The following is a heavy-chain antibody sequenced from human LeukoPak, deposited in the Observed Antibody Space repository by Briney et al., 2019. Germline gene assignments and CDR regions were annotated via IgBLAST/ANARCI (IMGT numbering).Heavy chain of an antibody. CDR3: ARDLRGYSYGYFDY. V-gene: IGHV3-53*01. D-gene: IGHD5-18*01. CDR2: IYSGGST. J-gene: IGHJ4*02. CDR1: GFTFSGSA. Sequence: PGGSLRLSCAASGFTFSGSAMHWVRQAPGKGLEWVSVIYSGGSTYYAGSVKGRFTISRDNSKNTLYLQMDSLRAEDTAVYYCARDLRGYSYGYFDYWGQGTLVTVSS.